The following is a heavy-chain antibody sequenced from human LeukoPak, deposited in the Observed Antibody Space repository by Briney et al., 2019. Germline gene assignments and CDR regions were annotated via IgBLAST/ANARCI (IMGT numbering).Heavy chain of an antibody. CDR3: AKDGNYYGSGEPHFADY. CDR1: GFTFSSYA. CDR2: ISGSGGST. J-gene: IGHJ4*02. Sequence: PGGSLRLSCAASGFTFSSYAMSWVRQAPGRGLEWVSAISGSGGSTYYADSVKGRFTISRDNSKNTLYLQMNSLRAEDTAVYYCAKDGNYYGSGEPHFADYWGQGTLVTVSS. V-gene: IGHV3-23*01. D-gene: IGHD3-10*01.